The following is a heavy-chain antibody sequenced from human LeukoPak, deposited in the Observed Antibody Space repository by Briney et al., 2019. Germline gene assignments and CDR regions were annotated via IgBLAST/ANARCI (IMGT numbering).Heavy chain of an antibody. J-gene: IGHJ5*01. CDR1: GYSISSGYY. CDR3: ARGLGYSSNWSVGNWFDS. CDR2: IYHTGST. Sequence: PSETLSLTCTVSGYSISSGYYGGWIRQPPGKGLEWIGSIYHTGSTYYNPSLKSRVTISVDMSKNQFSLSLSSVTAADTAVYYCARGLGYSSNWSVGNWFDSWGQGTLVTVSS. D-gene: IGHD6-13*01. V-gene: IGHV4-38-2*02.